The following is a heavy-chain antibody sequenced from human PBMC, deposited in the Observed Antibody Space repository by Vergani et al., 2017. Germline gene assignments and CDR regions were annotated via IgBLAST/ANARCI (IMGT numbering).Heavy chain of an antibody. CDR3: ARGNYMDV. Sequence: VQLVESGGGVVQPGRSLRLSCAASGFTFSSYAMHWVRQAPGKGLEWVAVISYDGSNKYYADSVKGRFTISRDNSKNTLYLQMNSLRAEDTAVYYCARGNYMDVWGKGTTVTVSS. CDR2: ISYDGSNK. J-gene: IGHJ6*03. CDR1: GFTFSSYA. V-gene: IGHV3-30-3*01.